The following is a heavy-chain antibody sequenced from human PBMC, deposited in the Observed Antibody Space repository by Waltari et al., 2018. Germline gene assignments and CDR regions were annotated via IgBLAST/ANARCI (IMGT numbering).Heavy chain of an antibody. D-gene: IGHD3-22*01. Sequence: QITLKESGPTLVKPTQTLTLTCTFSGFSLSTSGVGVGWIRQPPGKALEWLALIYWNDDKRYSPSLKSRLTITKDTSKNQVVLTMTNMDPVDTATYYCAHAREYAIVVVITEFVFDYWGQGTLVTVSS. CDR2: IYWNDDK. J-gene: IGHJ4*02. CDR1: GFSLSTSGVG. CDR3: AHAREYAIVVVITEFVFDY. V-gene: IGHV2-5*01.